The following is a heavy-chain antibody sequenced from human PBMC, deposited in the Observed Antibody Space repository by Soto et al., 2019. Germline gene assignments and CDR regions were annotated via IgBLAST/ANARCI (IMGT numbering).Heavy chain of an antibody. CDR3: ARHRGRYITNWGSGRPDNWFDP. V-gene: IGHV1-3*04. CDR1: GYTFNTYS. J-gene: IGHJ5*02. Sequence: VQLVQSGAEVKKPGASVTVSCKASGYTFNTYSVPWVRQAPGQSLEWMGLINTDRGQTKYAQTCQGRVIITTDTPATTVHMELSNLRSEDTAMYYCARHRGRYITNWGSGRPDNWFDPWGQGTLVTVSS. D-gene: IGHD7-27*01. CDR2: INTDRGQT.